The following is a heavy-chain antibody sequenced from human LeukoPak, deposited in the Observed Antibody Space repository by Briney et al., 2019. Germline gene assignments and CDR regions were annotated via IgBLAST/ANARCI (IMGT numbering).Heavy chain of an antibody. V-gene: IGHV5-51*01. CDR2: IYPGDSDT. CDR1: GYSFTSYW. J-gene: IGHJ5*02. Sequence: GESLKISCKGSGYSFTSYWIGWVRQMPGKGLECMGIIYPGDSDTRYNPSFQGQVTISADKSISTAYLQWSSLKASDTAIYYCARSAXXXEXXXNWFDPWGQGTLX. CDR3: ARSAXXXEXXXNWFDP.